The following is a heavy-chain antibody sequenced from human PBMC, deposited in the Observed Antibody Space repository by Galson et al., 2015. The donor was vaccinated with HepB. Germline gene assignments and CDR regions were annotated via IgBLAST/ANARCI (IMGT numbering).Heavy chain of an antibody. V-gene: IGHV3-30*04. CDR1: GFTFRTFA. Sequence: SLRLSCAASGFTFRTFAMHWVRQAPGKGLEWVAVISYDGRNQYYADSVKGRITISRDNSINTLYLQMKSLKDEDTAIYYCAREENYGSGIYSYYYSHGMDIWGQGTTVIVS. J-gene: IGHJ6*02. CDR3: AREENYGSGIYSYYYSHGMDI. D-gene: IGHD3-10*01. CDR2: ISYDGRNQ.